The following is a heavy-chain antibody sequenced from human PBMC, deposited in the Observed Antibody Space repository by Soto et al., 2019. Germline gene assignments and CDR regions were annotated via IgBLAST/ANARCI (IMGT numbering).Heavy chain of an antibody. CDR1: GYTFSSYG. Sequence: QVQLVQSGAEVKRPGASVKVSCKAFGYTFSSYGISWARQAPGQGLEWMGWISTYNGNTNYAQKVQGRVTMTTDTSTNTAYMELRSLRSDDTAVYYCARASGASGSYSSNWGQGTLVTVSS. CDR2: ISTYNGNT. J-gene: IGHJ4*02. V-gene: IGHV1-18*01. CDR3: ARASGASGSYSSN. D-gene: IGHD3-10*01.